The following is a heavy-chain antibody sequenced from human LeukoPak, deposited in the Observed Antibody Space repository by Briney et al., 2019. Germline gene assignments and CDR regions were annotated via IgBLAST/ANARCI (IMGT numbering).Heavy chain of an antibody. CDR3: ARALGYCSSTSCYYFDY. V-gene: IGHV6-1*01. Sequence: PSQTLSLTCAISGDSVSGNSGAWNWIRQSPSRGLEWLGRTYYSSKWYNDYAVSVKSRITINPDTSKNQFSLQLNSVTPEDTAVYYCARALGYCSSTSCYYFDYWGQGTLVTVSS. J-gene: IGHJ4*02. D-gene: IGHD2-2*01. CDR2: TYYSSKWYN. CDR1: GDSVSGNSGA.